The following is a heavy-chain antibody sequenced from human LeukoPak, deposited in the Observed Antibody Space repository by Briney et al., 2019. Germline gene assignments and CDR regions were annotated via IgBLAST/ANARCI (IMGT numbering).Heavy chain of an antibody. Sequence: SETLSLTCTVSGGSISSYYWSWIRQPPGKGLEWIGYTYYSGSTNYNPSLKSRVTISVDTSKNQFSLKLSSVTAADTAVYYCARGSYEWDYWGQGTLVTVSS. D-gene: IGHD2-8*01. V-gene: IGHV4-59*01. CDR3: ARGSYEWDY. CDR2: TYYSGST. J-gene: IGHJ4*02. CDR1: GGSISSYY.